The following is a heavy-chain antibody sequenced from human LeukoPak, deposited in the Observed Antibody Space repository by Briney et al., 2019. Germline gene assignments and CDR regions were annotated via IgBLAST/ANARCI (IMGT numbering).Heavy chain of an antibody. CDR1: GFTFSGYA. V-gene: IGHV3-23*01. CDR2: ISGSGGST. J-gene: IGHJ4*02. CDR3: AKVDLNTVQPPNHFDY. D-gene: IGHD4-11*01. Sequence: GGSLRLSCAASGFTFSGYAMSWVRQAPGKGLEWVSAISGSGGSTYYADSVKGRFTISRDNSKNTLYLQMNSLRAEDTAVYYCAKVDLNTVQPPNHFDYWGQGTLVTVSS.